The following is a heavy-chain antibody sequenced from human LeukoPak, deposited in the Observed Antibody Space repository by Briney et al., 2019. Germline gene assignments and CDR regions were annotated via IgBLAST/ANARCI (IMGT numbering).Heavy chain of an antibody. CDR1: GFTFSSNW. J-gene: IGHJ5*02. CDR3: ARGVIWFGESPKNWLGPDP. CDR2: IKPDGSAQ. V-gene: IGHV3-7*01. Sequence: GGSLRLSCATSGFTFSSNWMSWVRHVPGRGLDWVANIKPDGSAQYYAASVKGRFTVSRDNAKNSLYLQMNSLRDEDTAVYYCARGVIWFGESPKNWLGPDPWGQGTLVTVSS. D-gene: IGHD3-10*01.